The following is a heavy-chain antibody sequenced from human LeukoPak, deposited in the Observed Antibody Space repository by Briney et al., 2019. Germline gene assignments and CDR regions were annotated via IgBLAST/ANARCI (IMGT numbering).Heavy chain of an antibody. D-gene: IGHD6-19*01. CDR2: IIPNSGDT. CDR3: ARASSGLYFLDY. J-gene: IGHJ4*02. CDR1: GYTFTCYY. Sequence: ASVKVSCKASGYTFTCYYIHWVRQAPGQGLEWMGRIIPNSGDTTYAQKFHGRVAMTRDTSISTVYMELSGLRSDDTGVYHCARASSGLYFLDYWGQGTLVTVSS. V-gene: IGHV1-2*05.